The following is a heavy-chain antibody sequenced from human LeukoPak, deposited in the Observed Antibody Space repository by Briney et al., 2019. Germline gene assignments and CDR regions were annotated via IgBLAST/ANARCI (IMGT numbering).Heavy chain of an antibody. CDR3: ARVRGYDFWSGYSSGFDY. Sequence: SETLSLTCAVYGGSFSGYYWSWIRQPPGKGLEWIGEINHSGSTNYNPSLKCRVTISVDTSKNQFSLKLSSVTAADTAVYYCARVRGYDFWSGYSSGFDYWGQGTLVTVSS. V-gene: IGHV4-34*01. CDR1: GGSFSGYY. J-gene: IGHJ4*02. CDR2: INHSGST. D-gene: IGHD3-3*01.